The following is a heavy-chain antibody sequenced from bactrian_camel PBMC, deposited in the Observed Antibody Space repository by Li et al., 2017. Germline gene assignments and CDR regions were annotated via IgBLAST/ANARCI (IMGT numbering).Heavy chain of an antibody. V-gene: IGHV3S55*01. J-gene: IGHJ4*01. D-gene: IGHD1*01. Sequence: HVQLVESGGGSVQAGGSLRLSCEASGATYSSYCMGWFRQAPGKEREGVASVGGDSSARYLESVKGRFTISIDSAKNILYLQMVSLRPEDSAMYYCAADYRRGWSCSVGRREFNNWGQGTQVTVS. CDR1: GATYSSYC. CDR2: VGGDSSA. CDR3: AADYRRGWSCSVGRREFNN.